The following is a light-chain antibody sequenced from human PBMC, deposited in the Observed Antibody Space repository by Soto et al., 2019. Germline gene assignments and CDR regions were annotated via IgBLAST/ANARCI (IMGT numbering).Light chain of an antibody. CDR1: QSVTSSY. CDR3: QQYGSSPPEYT. V-gene: IGKV3-20*01. J-gene: IGKJ2*01. Sequence: EIVLTQSPGTLSLSPGDRATLACRASQSVTSSYLAWYKQKPGQAPRLLIYGASSRATGIPDRFSGSGSGTDFILTISRLEPEDSAVYYCQQYGSSPPEYTFGQGTKLEIK. CDR2: GAS.